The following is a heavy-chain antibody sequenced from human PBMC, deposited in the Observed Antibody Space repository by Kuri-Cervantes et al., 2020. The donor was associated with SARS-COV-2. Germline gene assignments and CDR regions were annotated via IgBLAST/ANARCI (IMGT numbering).Heavy chain of an antibody. CDR1: GGTFSSYA. V-gene: IGHV1-69*05. D-gene: IGHD7-27*01. J-gene: IGHJ6*03. CDR3: TRHHLTGPDYYYYYYMDV. CDR2: IIPIFGTA. Sequence: SVKVSCKASGGTFSSYAISWVRQAPGQGLEWMGGIIPIFGTANYAQKFQGRVTITTDESTSTAYMELSSLRSEDTAVYYCTRHHLTGPDYYYYYYMDVWGKGTTVTVSS.